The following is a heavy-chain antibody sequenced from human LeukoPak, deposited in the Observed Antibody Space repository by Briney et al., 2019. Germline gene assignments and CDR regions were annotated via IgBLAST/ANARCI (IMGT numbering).Heavy chain of an antibody. D-gene: IGHD3-22*01. Sequence: GASVKVSCKASGYTFTSYAMNWVQQAPGQGLEWMGWINTYTGNPTYAQGFTGRFVFSLDTSVSTAYLQISSLKAEDTAVYYCARWDYDSSGYALYYLDYWGQGTLVTVSS. CDR2: INTYTGNP. CDR1: GYTFTSYA. J-gene: IGHJ4*02. CDR3: ARWDYDSSGYALYYLDY. V-gene: IGHV7-4-1*02.